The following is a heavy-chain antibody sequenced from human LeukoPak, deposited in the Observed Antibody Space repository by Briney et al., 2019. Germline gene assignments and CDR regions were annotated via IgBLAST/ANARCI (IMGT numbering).Heavy chain of an antibody. CDR2: INHSGRT. D-gene: IGHD2-21*02. CDR3: ARAEHIVVVTRGLYFDY. J-gene: IGHJ4*02. Sequence: SETLSLTCAVYGGSFSGYYWSWIRQPPGKGLEWIGEINHSGRTNHNPSLKSRVTISVDRSKNQFSLKLSSVTAADTAVHYCARAEHIVVVTRGLYFDYWGQGTLVTVSS. V-gene: IGHV4-34*01. CDR1: GGSFSGYY.